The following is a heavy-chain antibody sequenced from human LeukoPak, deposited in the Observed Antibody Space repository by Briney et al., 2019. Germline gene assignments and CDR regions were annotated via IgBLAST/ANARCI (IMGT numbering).Heavy chain of an antibody. D-gene: IGHD3-3*01. CDR2: INHSGST. CDR1: GGSFSDYY. V-gene: IGHV4-34*01. CDR3: QSRFLEWLLDY. Sequence: PSETLSLTCGVYGGSFSDYYWSWIRQPPGKGLEWIGEINHSGSTNYNPSLKSRVTISVDTSKNQFSLKLNSVTAADTAMYYCQSRFLEWLLDYWGQGTLVTVSS. J-gene: IGHJ4*02.